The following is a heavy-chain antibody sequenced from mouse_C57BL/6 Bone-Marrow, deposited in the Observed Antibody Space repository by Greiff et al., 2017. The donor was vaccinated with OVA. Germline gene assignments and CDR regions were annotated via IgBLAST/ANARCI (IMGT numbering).Heavy chain of an antibody. CDR3: ARDPATVVAPYAMDY. Sequence: QVQLQQSGAELVKPGASVKLSCKASGYTFTSYWMQWVKQRPGQGLEWIGEIDPSDSYTTYNQQFKGKATLTVDTSSSTAYMQLSSLTSEDSAVYYCARDPATVVAPYAMDYWGQGTSVTVSS. CDR1: GYTFTSYW. CDR2: IDPSDSYT. V-gene: IGHV1-50*01. J-gene: IGHJ4*01. D-gene: IGHD1-1*01.